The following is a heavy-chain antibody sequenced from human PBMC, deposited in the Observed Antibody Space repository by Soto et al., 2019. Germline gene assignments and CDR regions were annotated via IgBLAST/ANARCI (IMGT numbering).Heavy chain of an antibody. CDR2: IHPDNGNT. CDR3: ARGIATGQLDP. CDR1: GYTFTRYT. J-gene: IGHJ5*02. Sequence: QVQLVQSGAEVKKPGASVKISCKASGYTFTRYTMNWVRQAPGQRLEWMGWIHPDNGNTKSSQKFQDRVIITRDTSASTAYMDLSRLRSEDTDVYYCARGIATGQLDPWGQGTLVTVSA. V-gene: IGHV1-3*01. D-gene: IGHD2-15*01.